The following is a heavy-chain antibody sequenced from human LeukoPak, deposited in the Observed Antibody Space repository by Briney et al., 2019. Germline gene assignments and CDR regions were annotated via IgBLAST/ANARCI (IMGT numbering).Heavy chain of an antibody. J-gene: IGHJ5*02. V-gene: IGHV3-30*18. CDR3: AKDLRVNCSGGSCYDWFDP. CDR2: ISYDGSNK. Sequence: GRSLRLSCAASGFTFSSYGMHWVRQAPGKGLEWVAVISYDGSNKYYADSVEGRFTISRDNSKNTLYLQMNSLRAEDTAVYYCAKDLRVNCSGGSCYDWFDPWGQGTLVTVSS. D-gene: IGHD2-15*01. CDR1: GFTFSSYG.